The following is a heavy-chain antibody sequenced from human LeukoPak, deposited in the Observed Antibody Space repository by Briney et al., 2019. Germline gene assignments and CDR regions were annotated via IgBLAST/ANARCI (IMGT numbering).Heavy chain of an antibody. D-gene: IGHD2-2*01. CDR2: IYHSGST. Sequence: SETLSLTCAVSGGSISSGGYSWSWIRQPPGKGLEWIGYIYHSGSTYYNPSLKSRVTISVDRSKNQSSLKLSSVTAADTAVYYCARGGYCSSTSCLGFDYWGQGTLVTVSS. CDR3: ARGGYCSSTSCLGFDY. J-gene: IGHJ4*02. V-gene: IGHV4-30-2*01. CDR1: GGSISSGGYS.